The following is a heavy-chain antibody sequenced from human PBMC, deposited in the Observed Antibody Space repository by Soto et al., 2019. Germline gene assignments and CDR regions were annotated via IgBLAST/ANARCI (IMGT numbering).Heavy chain of an antibody. D-gene: IGHD3-22*01. Sequence: ASVKVSCKAPGDTFTSYYMHWVRQAPGHGLEWMGVINPNGGSTRFAQKFQGRVTMTSDTSTSTVFLQWSSLRASDTAMYYCARQIYDSDTGPNFQYYFDSWGQGTPVTVSS. V-gene: IGHV1-46*01. CDR1: GDTFTSYY. CDR3: ARQIYDSDTGPNFQYYFDS. J-gene: IGHJ4*02. CDR2: INPNGGST.